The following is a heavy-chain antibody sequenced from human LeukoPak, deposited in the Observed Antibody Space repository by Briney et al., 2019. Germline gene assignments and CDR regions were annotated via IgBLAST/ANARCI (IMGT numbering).Heavy chain of an antibody. CDR2: NYYSGST. D-gene: IGHD3-22*01. CDR1: GGSISSYY. V-gene: IGHV4-59*01. CDR3: ARVSNYYDSSGPPQGWFDP. J-gene: IGHJ5*02. Sequence: SETLSLTCTVSGGSISSYYWSWIRQPPGKGLEWIGYNYYSGSTNHNPSLKSRVTISVDTSKNQFSLKLSSVTAADTAVYYCARVSNYYDSSGPPQGWFDPWGQGTLVTVSS.